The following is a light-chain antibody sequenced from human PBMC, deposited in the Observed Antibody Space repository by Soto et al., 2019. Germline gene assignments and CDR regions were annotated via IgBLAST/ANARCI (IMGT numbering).Light chain of an antibody. J-gene: IGKJ4*01. CDR2: KAS. Sequence: DIQVTQSPSTMSGSVGDRVTITCRASQTISSWLAWYQQKPGKAPKLLINKASTLKSGVPSRFSGSGSAIDFSLTISSLQPEDLATYYCKQSKTFPLTFGGGTKVDIK. V-gene: IGKV1-5*03. CDR1: QTISSW. CDR3: KQSKTFPLT.